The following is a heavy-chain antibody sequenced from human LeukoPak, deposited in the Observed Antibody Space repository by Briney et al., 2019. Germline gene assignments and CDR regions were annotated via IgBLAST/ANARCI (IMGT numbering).Heavy chain of an antibody. CDR1: GYTISSGYY. Sequence: SETLCLTCTASGYTISSGYYCGWIQPPPEKGLEWIGEISHSGSTNYNASVKSRVIISVDKSKNQLSLKMNSVTAADTAGYYCAIVPPYAPGVLDVWGKGTTVTIPS. D-gene: IGHD7-27*01. CDR3: AIVPPYAPGVLDV. J-gene: IGHJ6*04. V-gene: IGHV4-38-2*02. CDR2: ISHSGST.